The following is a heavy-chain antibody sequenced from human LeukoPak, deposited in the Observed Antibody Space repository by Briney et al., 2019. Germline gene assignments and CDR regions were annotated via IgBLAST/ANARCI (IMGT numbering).Heavy chain of an antibody. V-gene: IGHV4-59*08. CDR3: ARQGELAIDY. CDR2: IYNTGRT. Sequence: SETLSLTCSVSGGSITNYYWSWIRQTPGKGLEWIGFIYNTGRTNYNPSLQSRVTMSIDTSKNQFSLKLSSVTAADTAVYYCARQGELAIDYWGQGTLVTVSS. D-gene: IGHD1-26*01. CDR1: GGSITNYY. J-gene: IGHJ4*02.